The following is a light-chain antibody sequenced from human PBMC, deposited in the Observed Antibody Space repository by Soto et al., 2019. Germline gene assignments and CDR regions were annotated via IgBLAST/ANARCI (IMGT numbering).Light chain of an antibody. CDR2: SAS. Sequence: IVMTQSPVTLSVTTGERATLSCTASQSVNNNVAWYQQKPGHTPRLLIYSASIGATGTPARFSGSGSGSDFTLTISSLQSEDFTVYYCQQYNKWPLTFGPGSKVDIK. CDR1: QSVNNN. J-gene: IGKJ3*01. CDR3: QQYNKWPLT. V-gene: IGKV3-15*01.